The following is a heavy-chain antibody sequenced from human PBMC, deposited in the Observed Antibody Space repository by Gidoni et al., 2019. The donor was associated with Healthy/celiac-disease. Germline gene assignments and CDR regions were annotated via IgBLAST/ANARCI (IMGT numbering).Heavy chain of an antibody. CDR2: IYTSGST. CDR1: GGSISSGSYY. Sequence: QVQLQESGPGLVTPSQTLSLTCTVSGGSISSGSYYWRWIRQPAGKGLAWIGRIYTSGSTNYNPSLKSRVTISVDTSKNQFSLKLSSVTAADTAVYYCARAPIILRYFDYWGQGTLVTVSS. J-gene: IGHJ4*02. V-gene: IGHV4-61*02. CDR3: ARAPIILRYFDY.